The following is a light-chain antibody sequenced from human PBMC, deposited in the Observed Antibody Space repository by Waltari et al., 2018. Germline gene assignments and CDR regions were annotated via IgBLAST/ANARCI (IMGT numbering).Light chain of an antibody. J-gene: IGLJ3*02. CDR3: TSYAGSDKLL. CDR1: SSDVGTHNF. V-gene: IGLV2-8*01. CDR2: EVT. Sequence: QSALTQPPSASGSPGQSVTISCTGSSSDVGTHNFVSWYQQHPGKAPKLMIYEVTKRPSGVPDRFSGSKSGNTASLSVSGLQAEDEADYYCTSYAGSDKLLFGGGTKLTVL.